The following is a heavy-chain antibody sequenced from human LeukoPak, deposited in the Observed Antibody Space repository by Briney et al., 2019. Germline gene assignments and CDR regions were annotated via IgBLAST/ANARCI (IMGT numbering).Heavy chain of an antibody. D-gene: IGHD3-10*01. Sequence: GGSLRLSCAASGFTFSSYGMSWVRQAPGKGLEWVSAISGSGGSTYYADSVKGRFTISRDNSKSTLYLQMNSLRAEDTAVYYCAKDRRYYYGSGPFDYWGQGTLVTVSS. J-gene: IGHJ4*02. CDR1: GFTFSSYG. V-gene: IGHV3-23*01. CDR2: ISGSGGST. CDR3: AKDRRYYYGSGPFDY.